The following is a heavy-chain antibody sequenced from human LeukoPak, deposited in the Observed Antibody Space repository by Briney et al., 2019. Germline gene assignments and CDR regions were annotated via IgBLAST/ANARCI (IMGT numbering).Heavy chain of an antibody. CDR3: ARSAIVVVPAAPSHYFDY. J-gene: IGHJ4*02. D-gene: IGHD2-2*01. CDR2: ISAYNGNT. Sequence: ASVKVSCKASGYTFTSYGISWVRQAPGQGLEWMGWISAYNGNTNYAQKFQGRVTMTRDTSTSTVYMELNSLRSEDTAVYYCARSAIVVVPAAPSHYFDYWGQGTRVTVSS. V-gene: IGHV1-18*01. CDR1: GYTFTSYG.